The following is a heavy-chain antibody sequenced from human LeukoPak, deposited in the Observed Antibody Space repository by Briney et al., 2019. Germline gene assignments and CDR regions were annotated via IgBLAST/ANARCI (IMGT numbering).Heavy chain of an antibody. J-gene: IGHJ6*03. D-gene: IGHD6-13*01. CDR1: GFTFSSYS. V-gene: IGHV3-21*01. CDR2: ISSSSSYI. Sequence: GGSLRLSCAASGFTFSSYSMSWVRQAPGKGLEWVSSISSSSSYIYYADSVKGRFTISRDNAKNSLYLQMNSLTAEETAVYYCGGRRSEQLGPYYYYMDVWGKGTTVTVSS. CDR3: GGRRSEQLGPYYYYMDV.